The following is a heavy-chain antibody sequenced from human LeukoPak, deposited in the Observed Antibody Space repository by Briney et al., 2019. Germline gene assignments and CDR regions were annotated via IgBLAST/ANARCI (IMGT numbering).Heavy chain of an antibody. CDR2: IYHSGST. CDR3: AREEGDDSSGYYYFDY. V-gene: IGHV4-4*02. D-gene: IGHD3-22*01. CDR1: GGSISSSNW. Sequence: SETLSLTCAVSGGSISSSNWWSWVRQPPGKGLEWIGEIYHSGSTNYNPSLKSRVTILVDKSKNQFSLKLSSVTAADTAVYYCAREEGDDSSGYYYFDYWGQGTLVTVSS. J-gene: IGHJ4*02.